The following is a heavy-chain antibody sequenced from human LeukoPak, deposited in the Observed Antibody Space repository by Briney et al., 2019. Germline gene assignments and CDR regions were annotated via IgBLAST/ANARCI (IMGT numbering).Heavy chain of an antibody. Sequence: SETLSLTCIVSGGSISCSNYYWGWIRQPPGMGLEWIGSIFYSGRTYFNPSLKSRVTISVDTSKNQFSLRLSSVTAADTAVYYCARHEEEDGYNAKTLDYWGQGALVTVSS. D-gene: IGHD5-24*01. V-gene: IGHV4-39*01. CDR1: GGSISCSNYY. J-gene: IGHJ4*02. CDR3: ARHEEEDGYNAKTLDY. CDR2: IFYSGRT.